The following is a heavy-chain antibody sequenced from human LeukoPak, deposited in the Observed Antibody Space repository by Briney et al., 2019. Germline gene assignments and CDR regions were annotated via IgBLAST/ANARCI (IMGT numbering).Heavy chain of an antibody. CDR2: IIPILGIA. J-gene: IGHJ4*02. CDR1: GGTFSSYT. V-gene: IGHV1-69*02. Sequence: ASVKVSCKASGGTFSSYTISWVRQAPGQGLEWMGRIIPILGIANYVQKFQGRVTITADKSTSTAYMELSSLRSEDTAVYYCARVGAYCGGDCYPFDYWGQGTLVTVSS. D-gene: IGHD2-21*02. CDR3: ARVGAYCGGDCYPFDY.